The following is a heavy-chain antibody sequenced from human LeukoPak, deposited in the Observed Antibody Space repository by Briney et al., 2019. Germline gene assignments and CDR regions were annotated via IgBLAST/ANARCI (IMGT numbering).Heavy chain of an antibody. CDR2: IYSGDNT. CDR3: AKGIAGSVADIFDY. D-gene: IGHD6-19*01. Sequence: GSLRLSCAASGFTVSTNYMSWVRQAPGKGLEWVSVIYSGDNTYYADSVKGRFTISRDISKNPLYLQMNSLRAEDTALYYCAKGIAGSVADIFDYWGQGTLVTVSS. V-gene: IGHV3-53*05. J-gene: IGHJ4*02. CDR1: GFTVSTNY.